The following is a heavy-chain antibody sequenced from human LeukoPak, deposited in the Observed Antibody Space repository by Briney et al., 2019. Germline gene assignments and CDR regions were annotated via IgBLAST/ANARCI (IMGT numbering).Heavy chain of an antibody. CDR2: IYYSGST. CDR1: GGSISSSSYY. J-gene: IGHJ4*02. CDR3: ARYADYYDSRGFDY. Sequence: SETLSLTCTVSGGSISSSSYYWGWIRQPPGRGLEWIGSIYYSGSTYYNPSLKSRVTISVDTSKNQFSLKLSSVTAADTAVYCCARYADYYDSRGFDYWGQGTLVTVSS. D-gene: IGHD3-22*01. V-gene: IGHV4-39*07.